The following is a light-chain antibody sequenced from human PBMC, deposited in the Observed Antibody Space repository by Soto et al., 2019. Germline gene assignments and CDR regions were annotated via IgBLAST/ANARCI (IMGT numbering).Light chain of an antibody. J-gene: IGLJ1*01. CDR3: SSYTSSSTLV. V-gene: IGLV2-14*01. CDR2: DVS. CDR1: SSDVGGYDH. Sequence: QSALTQPASVSGSRGQSITISCTGTSSDVGGYDHVSWYQQHPGKAPKLMIYDVSNRPSGVSNRFSGSKSGNTASLTISGLQAEDEADYYCSSYTSSSTLVFGTGTKVTVL.